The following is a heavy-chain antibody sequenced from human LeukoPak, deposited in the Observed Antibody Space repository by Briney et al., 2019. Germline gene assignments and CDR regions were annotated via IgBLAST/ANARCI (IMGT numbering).Heavy chain of an antibody. CDR1: GFTFSSYA. J-gene: IGHJ5*02. V-gene: IGHV3-64*01. Sequence: GGSLRLSCAASGFTFSSYAMHWVRQAPGKGLEYVSAISSNGGSTYYANSVKGRFTISRDNSKNTLYLQMGSLRAEDMAVYYCAGEVIFPSCWFDPWGQGTLVTVSS. D-gene: IGHD3-22*01. CDR3: AGEVIFPSCWFDP. CDR2: ISSNGGST.